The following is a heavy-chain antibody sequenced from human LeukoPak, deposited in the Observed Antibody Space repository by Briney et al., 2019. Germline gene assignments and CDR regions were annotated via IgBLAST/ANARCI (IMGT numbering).Heavy chain of an antibody. CDR3: AVEGYYDSSGYLHYYGMDV. CDR2: ISAYNGNT. CDR1: GYTFTSYG. J-gene: IGHJ6*02. V-gene: IGHV1-18*01. Sequence: GASVKVSCKASGYTFTSYGISWVRQAPGQGLEWMGWISAYNGNTNYAQKLQGRVTMTTDTSTSTAYMELRSLRSDDTAVYYCAVEGYYDSSGYLHYYGMDVWGQGTTVTVSS. D-gene: IGHD3-22*01.